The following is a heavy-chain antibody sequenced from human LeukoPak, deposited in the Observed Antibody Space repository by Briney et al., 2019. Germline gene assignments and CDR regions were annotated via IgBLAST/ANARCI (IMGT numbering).Heavy chain of an antibody. D-gene: IGHD3-10*01. Sequence: ASVEVSCKASGYTFTGYYMHWVRQAPGQGLEWMGWINPNSGGTNYAQKFQGRVTMTRDTSISTAYMELSRLRSDDTAVYYCARGVSSLWFGELLMNYWGQGTLVTVSS. CDR3: ARGVSSLWFGELLMNY. CDR2: INPNSGGT. V-gene: IGHV1-2*02. J-gene: IGHJ4*02. CDR1: GYTFTGYY.